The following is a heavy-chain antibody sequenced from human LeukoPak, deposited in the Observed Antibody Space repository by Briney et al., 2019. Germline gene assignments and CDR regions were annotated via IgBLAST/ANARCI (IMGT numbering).Heavy chain of an antibody. Sequence: PSETLSLTCTVSGYSISSGYYWGWIRQPPGKGLEWIGNIYYRGSTNYNPSLKSRVTISVDMSKNQFSLKLTSVTAADTAVYYCATSRSSDWWDYFDSWGQGTLVTVSS. CDR1: GYSISSGYY. CDR2: IYYRGST. D-gene: IGHD2-8*02. CDR3: ATSRSSDWWDYFDS. J-gene: IGHJ4*02. V-gene: IGHV4-38-2*02.